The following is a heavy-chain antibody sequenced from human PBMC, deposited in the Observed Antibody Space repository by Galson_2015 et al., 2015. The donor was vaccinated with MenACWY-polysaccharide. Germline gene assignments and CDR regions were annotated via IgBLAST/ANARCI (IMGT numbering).Heavy chain of an antibody. CDR3: AKVESYYDFRSGYQSYYYYGMDV. CDR2: IRYDGSNK. Sequence: SLRLSCAASGFTFSSYGMHWVRQAPGKGLEWVAFIRYDGSNKYYADSVKGRFTISRDNSKNTLYLQMNSLRAEDTAVYYCAKVESYYDFRSGYQSYYYYGMDVWGQGTTVTVSS. V-gene: IGHV3-30*02. CDR1: GFTFSSYG. D-gene: IGHD3-3*01. J-gene: IGHJ6*02.